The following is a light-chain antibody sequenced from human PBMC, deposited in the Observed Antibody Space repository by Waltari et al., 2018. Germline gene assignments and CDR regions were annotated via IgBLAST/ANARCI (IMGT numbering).Light chain of an antibody. Sequence: DIQMTQSPSSLSASVGARVTITCQASQDISNYLNWYQQKPGKAPKLLIYDASNLETGVPSRFSGSGSGTDFTLTISSLEPEDFAVYYCQQRTNWPLTFGGGTKVEIK. CDR1: QDISNY. V-gene: IGKV1-33*01. CDR2: DAS. CDR3: QQRTNWPLT. J-gene: IGKJ4*01.